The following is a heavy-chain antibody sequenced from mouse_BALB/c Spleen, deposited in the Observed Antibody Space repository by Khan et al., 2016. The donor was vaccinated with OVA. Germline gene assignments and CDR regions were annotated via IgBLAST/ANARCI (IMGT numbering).Heavy chain of an antibody. D-gene: IGHD2-1*01. CDR3: ARENYSGRSCYAMDY. CDR2: IGPGSSNA. V-gene: IGHV1S41*01. CDR1: GYTFTSSC. J-gene: IGHJ4*01. Sequence: DLVKPGASVKLSCKASGYTFTSSCINWIKQRPGQGLEWIGRIGPGSSNAYYNAMFKGKATLTVDTSSNTAYIQLSSLSSEASAVFFCARENYSGRSCYAMDYWGQGTSVTVSA.